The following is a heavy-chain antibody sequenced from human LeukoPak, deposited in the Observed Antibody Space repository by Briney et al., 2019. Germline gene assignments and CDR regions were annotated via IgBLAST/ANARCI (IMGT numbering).Heavy chain of an antibody. Sequence: GGSLRLSCAASGFTFSNYEMNWVRQAPGKGLEWVSYISSSGSSIYYADSVKGRFTISRDNAKNSLYLQMNSLRAEDTAVYYCAELGITMIGGVWGKGTTVAISS. D-gene: IGHD3-10*02. CDR1: GFTFSNYE. CDR2: ISSSGSSI. V-gene: IGHV3-48*03. CDR3: AELGITMIGGV. J-gene: IGHJ6*04.